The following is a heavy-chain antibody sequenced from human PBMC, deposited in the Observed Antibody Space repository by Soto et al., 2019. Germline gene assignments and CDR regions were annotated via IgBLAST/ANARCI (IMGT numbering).Heavy chain of an antibody. CDR2: ISAYNGNT. J-gene: IGHJ5*02. Sequence: GASVKVSCKASGYTFTSYGISWVRQAPGQGLEWMGWISAYNGNTNYAQKLQGRVTMTTDTSTSTAYMELRSLRSDDTAVYYCARGVYYDSTQTWRVWFDPWGQGTLVTVSS. CDR1: GYTFTSYG. CDR3: ARGVYYDSTQTWRVWFDP. V-gene: IGHV1-18*01. D-gene: IGHD3-22*01.